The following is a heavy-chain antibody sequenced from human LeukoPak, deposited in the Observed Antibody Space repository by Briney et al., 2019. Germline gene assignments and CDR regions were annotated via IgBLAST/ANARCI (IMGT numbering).Heavy chain of an antibody. CDR3: ARGGSSTPGGYNYYYMDV. J-gene: IGHJ6*03. CDR1: GGTFSSYA. Sequence: SVKVSCKASGGTFSSYAISWVRQAPGQGLEWMGGIIPIFGTANYAQKFQGRVTITTDESTSTAYMELSSLRSEDTAVYYCARGGSSTPGGYNYYYMDVWGKGTKVTVSS. V-gene: IGHV1-69*05. CDR2: IIPIFGTA. D-gene: IGHD5-18*01.